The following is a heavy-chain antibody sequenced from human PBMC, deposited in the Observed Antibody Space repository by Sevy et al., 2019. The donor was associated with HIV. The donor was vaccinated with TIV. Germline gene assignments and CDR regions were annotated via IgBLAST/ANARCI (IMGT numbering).Heavy chain of an antibody. CDR1: GFTFSSYA. CDR3: AKDDDVLTGYQYYFDY. D-gene: IGHD3-9*01. V-gene: IGHV3-23*01. CDR2: FRGSGGST. J-gene: IGHJ4*02. Sequence: GGSLRLSCAASGFTFSSYAMSWVRQAPGKGLEWVSAFRGSGGSTYYADSVKGRFTISRDNSKNTLYLQMNSLRAEDTAVYYCAKDDDVLTGYQYYFDYWGQGTLVTVSS.